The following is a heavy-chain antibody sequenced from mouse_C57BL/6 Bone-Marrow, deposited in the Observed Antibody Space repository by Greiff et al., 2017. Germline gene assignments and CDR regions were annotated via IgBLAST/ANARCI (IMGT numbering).Heavy chain of an antibody. CDR3: ARQGEAMDY. CDR2: ISNGGGST. V-gene: IGHV5-12*01. Sequence: EVMLVESGGGLVQPGGSLKLSCAASGFTFSDYYMYWVRQTPEKRLEWVAYISNGGGSTYYPDTVKGRFTISRDNAKNTLYLQMSRLKSEDTAMYYCARQGEAMDYWGQGTSVTVSS. J-gene: IGHJ4*01. CDR1: GFTFSDYY.